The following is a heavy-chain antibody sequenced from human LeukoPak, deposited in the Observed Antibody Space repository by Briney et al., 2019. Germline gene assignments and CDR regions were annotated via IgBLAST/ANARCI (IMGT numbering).Heavy chain of an antibody. Sequence: PSETLSLTCTVSGGSISSYYWSWIRQPPGKGLEWIGYIYYSGSTNYNPSLKSRVTISVDTSKNQFSLKLSSVTAADTAVYYCARAEVGGSKDPSGPLLDYWGQGTLVTVSS. D-gene: IGHD1-26*01. CDR2: IYYSGST. CDR3: ARAEVGGSKDPSGPLLDY. J-gene: IGHJ4*02. CDR1: GGSISSYY. V-gene: IGHV4-59*01.